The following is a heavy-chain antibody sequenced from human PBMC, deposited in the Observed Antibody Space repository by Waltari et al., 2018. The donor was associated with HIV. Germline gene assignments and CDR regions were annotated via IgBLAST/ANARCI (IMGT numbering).Heavy chain of an antibody. CDR3: VKDNPVLAY. CDR1: GFSFTTSG. V-gene: IGHV3-30*02. Sequence: QVQLVESGGGVVQPGGSPSRPCAAHGFSFTTSGMHWVRQAPGKGLEWVAFIRSDESNKFYSDSVQGRFTISRDTSRSTLYLQMNSLRSEDTAIYYCVKDNPVLAYWGQGTLVTVSS. J-gene: IGHJ4*02. D-gene: IGHD2-2*01. CDR2: IRSDESNK.